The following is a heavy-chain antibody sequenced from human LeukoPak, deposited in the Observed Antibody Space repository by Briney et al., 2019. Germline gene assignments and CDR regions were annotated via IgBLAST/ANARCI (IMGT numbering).Heavy chain of an antibody. CDR1: GAPITTYY. J-gene: IGHJ3*02. Sequence: SETLSLTCAVSGAPITTYYWSWIRQPPGEGLEWIGYIYNSGSTNYNPSLKSRVTMFLDTSTNHFSLNLSSVTAADTAVYYCARYLNYADYTAAFDIWGQGTVVTVSS. V-gene: IGHV4-4*08. D-gene: IGHD4-17*01. CDR3: ARYLNYADYTAAFDI. CDR2: IYNSGST.